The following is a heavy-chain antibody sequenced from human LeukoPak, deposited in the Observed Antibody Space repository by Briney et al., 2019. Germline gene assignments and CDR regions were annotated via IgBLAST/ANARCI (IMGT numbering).Heavy chain of an antibody. CDR1: GGSFSGYY. J-gene: IGHJ4*02. V-gene: IGHV4-34*01. Sequence: SETLSLTCAVYGGSFSGYYWSWIRQPPGKGLEWIGEINHGGSINYNPSLKSRVTISVDTSKNQFSLRLSSVSAADTALYFCARRAGLHSLDYRDQGTLVTVSS. D-gene: IGHD4-4*01. CDR3: ARRAGLHSLDY. CDR2: INHGGSI.